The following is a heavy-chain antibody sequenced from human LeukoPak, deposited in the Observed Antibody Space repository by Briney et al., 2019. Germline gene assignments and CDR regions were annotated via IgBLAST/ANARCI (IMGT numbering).Heavy chain of an antibody. J-gene: IGHJ4*02. V-gene: IGHV3-74*01. CDR3: AREAAAGTFDY. CDR2: INSDGSGT. Sequence: PGGSLRLSCAASGFTFSSYWMYWVRQAPGKGLVWVSHINSDGSGTNYADSVKGRFTISRDNAKNTLYLQMNSLRAEDTAVYYCAREAAAGTFDYWGQGTLVTVSS. D-gene: IGHD6-13*01. CDR1: GFTFSSYW.